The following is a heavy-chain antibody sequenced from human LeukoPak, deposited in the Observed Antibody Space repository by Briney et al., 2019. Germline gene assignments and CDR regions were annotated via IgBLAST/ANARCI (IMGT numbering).Heavy chain of an antibody. CDR1: GGSISSSSYY. Sequence: PSETLSLTCTVSGGSISSSSYYWGWIRQPPGKGLEWIGSIYYSGSTYYNPSLKSRVTISVDTSKNQFSLKLRSVTAADTAVYYCARGRGVATIPKNYYDYVWGSYRPHFDYWGQGTLVTVSS. J-gene: IGHJ4*02. CDR3: ARGRGVATIPKNYYDYVWGSYRPHFDY. V-gene: IGHV4-39*01. CDR2: IYYSGST. D-gene: IGHD3-16*02.